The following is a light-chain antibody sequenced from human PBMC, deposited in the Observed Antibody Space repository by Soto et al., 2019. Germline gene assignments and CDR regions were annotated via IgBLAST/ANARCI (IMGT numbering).Light chain of an antibody. CDR2: GAS. CDR3: QQYGNTPVT. J-gene: IGKJ4*01. Sequence: EIVLTQSPGTLSLSPGERATLSCRASQSLDNTYLAWHQQKPGQAPRLLIYGASSRATGIPDRFSGSGSGTDFTLTISRLEPEDFAVYYCQQYGNTPVTFGGGTRVEIK. V-gene: IGKV3-20*01. CDR1: QSLDNTY.